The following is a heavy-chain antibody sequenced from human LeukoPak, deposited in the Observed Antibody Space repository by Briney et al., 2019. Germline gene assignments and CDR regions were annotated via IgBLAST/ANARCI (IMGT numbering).Heavy chain of an antibody. V-gene: IGHV3-48*02. CDR1: GFTFSSYS. Sequence: GGSLRLSCAASGFTFSSYSMNWVRQAPGKGLEWVSYISSYSGTISYADSVKGRFAISRDNAKNSLCLQMNSLRDEDTAIYYCAREMGYWGQGTLVTVSS. CDR2: ISSYSGTI. CDR3: AREMGY. J-gene: IGHJ4*02. D-gene: IGHD5-24*01.